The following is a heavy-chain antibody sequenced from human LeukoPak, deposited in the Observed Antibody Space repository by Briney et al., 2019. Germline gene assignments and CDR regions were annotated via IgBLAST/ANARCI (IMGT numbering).Heavy chain of an antibody. D-gene: IGHD1/OR15-1a*01. CDR3: EKGRGITGTTFDFDY. CDR1: GFTFEDYG. CDR2: INWSGGST. J-gene: IGHJ4*02. Sequence: GGSLRLSCAASGFTFEDYGMSWVRQAPGKGLEWVSGINWSGGSTGYADSVTGRLTISRDNAKKSLYLQMNSLRAEDTALYYCEKGRGITGTTFDFDYWGQGTLVTVSS. V-gene: IGHV3-20*04.